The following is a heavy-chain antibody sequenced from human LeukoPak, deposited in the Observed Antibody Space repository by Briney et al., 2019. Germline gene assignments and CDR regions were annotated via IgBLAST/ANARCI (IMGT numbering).Heavy chain of an antibody. CDR2: INHSGST. D-gene: IGHD4-17*01. V-gene: IGHV4-34*01. CDR1: GGSFSGYY. CDR3: ARGTMTTVTYYFDY. Sequence: TSETLSLTCAVYGGSFSGYYWSWISQPPGKGLEWIGEINHSGSTNYNPSLKSRVTISVDTSKNQFSLKLSSVTAADTAVYYCARGTMTTVTYYFDYWGQGTLVTVSS. J-gene: IGHJ4*02.